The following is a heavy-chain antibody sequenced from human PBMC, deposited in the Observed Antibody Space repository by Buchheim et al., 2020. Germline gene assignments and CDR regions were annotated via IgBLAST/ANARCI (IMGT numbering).Heavy chain of an antibody. CDR3: ARVSFDRGYGHRGVYYYGMDV. J-gene: IGHJ6*02. D-gene: IGHD4-17*01. Sequence: QVQLLESGPGLVKPSETLSLTCSVSGGSVNYYYWSWIRQAAGKGLEWIGRVYTTGTTDYNPSLKSRVTISVDTSKNQFSLKLSSVTAADTAVYYCARVSFDRGYGHRGVYYYGMDVWGQGTT. CDR2: VYTTGTT. V-gene: IGHV4-4*07. CDR1: GGSVNYYY.